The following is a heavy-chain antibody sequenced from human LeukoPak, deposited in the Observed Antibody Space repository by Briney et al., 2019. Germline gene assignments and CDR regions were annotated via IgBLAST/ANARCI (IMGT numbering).Heavy chain of an antibody. CDR1: GYTFTSYD. CDR2: MNPNSGNT. D-gene: IGHD3-22*01. CDR3: ARGLSSYYDSSGPRELIQH. V-gene: IGHV1-8*01. Sequence: GASVKVSCKASGYTFTSYDINWVRQATGQGLEWMGWMNPNSGNTGYAQKFQGRATMTRNTSISTAYMELSSLRSEDTAVYYCARGLSSYYDSSGPRELIQHWGQGTLVTVSS. J-gene: IGHJ1*01.